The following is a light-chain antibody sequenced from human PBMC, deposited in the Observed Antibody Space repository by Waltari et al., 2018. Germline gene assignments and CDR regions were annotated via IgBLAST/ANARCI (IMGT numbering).Light chain of an antibody. CDR3: QEFGSSPTVT. V-gene: IGKV3-20*01. CDR1: QSVSSRY. Sequence: IVLTQSPGTLSLSPGERATLSCRASQSVSSRYLAWYQQKPGQAPRVVIYSASGRATGIPARFSGSGSGKDFTLTISRLEPEDFAMYYCQEFGSSPTVTFGQGTRLEIK. J-gene: IGKJ5*01. CDR2: SAS.